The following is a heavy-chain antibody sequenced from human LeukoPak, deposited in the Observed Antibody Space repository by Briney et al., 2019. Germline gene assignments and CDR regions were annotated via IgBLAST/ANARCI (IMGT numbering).Heavy chain of an antibody. J-gene: IGHJ2*01. Sequence: GGSLRLSCAASGFTFSSYAMHWVRQAPGQGLEYVSAISSNGGSTYYANSVKGRFTISRDNSKNTLYLQMGSLRIEDMAVYYCASSPPTGTTWYFDLWAVAPWSLSPQ. CDR3: ASSPPTGTTWYFDL. CDR1: GFTFSSYA. D-gene: IGHD1-7*01. V-gene: IGHV3-64*01. CDR2: ISSNGGST.